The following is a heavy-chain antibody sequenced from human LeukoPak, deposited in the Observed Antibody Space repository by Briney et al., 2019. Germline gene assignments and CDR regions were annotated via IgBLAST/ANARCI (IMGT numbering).Heavy chain of an antibody. CDR1: GGSISSSSYY. CDR2: IYYSGST. Sequence: PSETLSLTCTVSGGSISSSSYYWGWIRQPPGKGLEWIGSIYYSGSTYYNPSLKSRVTISVDTSKNQFSLKLGSVTAADTAVYYCARQVGRSSIDYWGQGTLVTVSS. D-gene: IGHD6-6*01. CDR3: ARQVGRSSIDY. V-gene: IGHV4-39*01. J-gene: IGHJ4*02.